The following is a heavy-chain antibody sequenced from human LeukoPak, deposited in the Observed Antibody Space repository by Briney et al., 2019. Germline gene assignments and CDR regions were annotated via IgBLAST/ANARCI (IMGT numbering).Heavy chain of an antibody. Sequence: ASVKVSCKASGYTFTRYYMHWVRQAPGQGLEWMGWINPNSGGTNYAQKFQGRVTMTRDTSISTAYMELSRLRSDDTAVYYCARMYYYDSSGYSVMDYWGQGTLVTVSS. V-gene: IGHV1-2*02. CDR1: GYTFTRYY. J-gene: IGHJ4*02. CDR3: ARMYYYDSSGYSVMDY. CDR2: INPNSGGT. D-gene: IGHD3-22*01.